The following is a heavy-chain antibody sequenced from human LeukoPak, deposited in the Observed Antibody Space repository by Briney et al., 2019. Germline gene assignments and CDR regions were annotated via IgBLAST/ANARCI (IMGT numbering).Heavy chain of an antibody. V-gene: IGHV4-59*01. CDR3: ARRGVDSSGYRDAFDI. CDR1: GGSISSYY. D-gene: IGHD3-22*01. CDR2: IYYSGST. Sequence: SETLSLTCTVSGGSISSYYWSWIRQPPGKGLEWIGYIYYSGSTNYNPSLKSRVTISVDTSKNQFSLKLSSVTAADTAVYYCARRGVDSSGYRDAFDIWGQGTMVTVSS. J-gene: IGHJ3*02.